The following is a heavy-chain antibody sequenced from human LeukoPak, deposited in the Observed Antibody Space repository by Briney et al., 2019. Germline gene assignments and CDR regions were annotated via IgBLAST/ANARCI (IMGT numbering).Heavy chain of an antibody. D-gene: IGHD3-10*01. J-gene: IGHJ4*02. Sequence: PGGSLRLSCAASGFTFSSYAMHWVRQAPGKGLEWVAVISYDGSNKYYADSVKGRFTISRDNSKNTLYLQMNSLRAEDTAVYYCAKSRGFVDNWGQGTLVTVSS. CDR1: GFTFSSYA. V-gene: IGHV3-30-3*02. CDR2: ISYDGSNK. CDR3: AKSRGFVDN.